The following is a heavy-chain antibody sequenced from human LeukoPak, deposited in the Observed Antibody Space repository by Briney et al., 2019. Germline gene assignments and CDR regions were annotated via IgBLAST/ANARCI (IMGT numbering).Heavy chain of an antibody. D-gene: IGHD2-15*01. Sequence: PSETLSLTCTVSGGSISSGDYYWSWIRQPPGKGLEWIGYIYYSGSTYYNPSLKSRVTISVDTSKNQFSLKLSSVTAADTAVYYCARGCSGGSCCSFWFDPWGQGTLVTVSS. CDR1: GGSISSGDYY. V-gene: IGHV4-30-4*08. J-gene: IGHJ5*02. CDR3: ARGCSGGSCCSFWFDP. CDR2: IYYSGST.